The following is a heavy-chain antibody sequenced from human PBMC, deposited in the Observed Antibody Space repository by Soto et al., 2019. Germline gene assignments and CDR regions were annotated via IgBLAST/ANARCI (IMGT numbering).Heavy chain of an antibody. V-gene: IGHV3-23*01. CDR1: GGSISRGGYY. J-gene: IGHJ4*02. D-gene: IGHD6-6*01. CDR3: AIGSASTRPYYFVY. CDR2: LAGSGAYI. Sequence: ETLSLTCTVSGGSISRGGYYWSWIRQHPGKGLEWVSALAGSGAYIYYADSVEGRFTVTRDSSKNTLFLQMASLRAEDTAVYFCAIGSASTRPYYFVYWGQGTMVTVSS.